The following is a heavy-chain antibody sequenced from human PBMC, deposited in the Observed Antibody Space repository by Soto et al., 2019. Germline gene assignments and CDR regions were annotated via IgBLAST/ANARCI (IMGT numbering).Heavy chain of an antibody. V-gene: IGHV3-30*18. CDR2: ISYDGSNK. Sequence: GGSLRLSCAASGFTFSSYGMHWVRQAPGKGLEWVAVISYDGSNKYYADSVKGRFTISRDNSKNTLYLQMNSLRAEDTAVYYCAKDRYDFWSGPETHYFDYWGQGTLVTVSS. J-gene: IGHJ4*02. D-gene: IGHD3-3*01. CDR1: GFTFSSYG. CDR3: AKDRYDFWSGPETHYFDY.